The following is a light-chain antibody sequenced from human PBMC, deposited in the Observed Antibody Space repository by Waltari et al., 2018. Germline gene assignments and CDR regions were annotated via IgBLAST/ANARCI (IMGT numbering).Light chain of an antibody. CDR3: QQDYTTPCT. V-gene: IGKV1-27*01. CDR2: AAS. J-gene: IGKJ2*02. CDR1: QGINNE. Sequence: DIQMTQSPSSLSASVGDRVTVTCRASQGINNELSWYQQKPGKAPTLLIYAASTLQTGVSSRFSGSGSGTDFTLTISSLQPEDVATYYCQQDYTTPCTFGQGTKVEIK.